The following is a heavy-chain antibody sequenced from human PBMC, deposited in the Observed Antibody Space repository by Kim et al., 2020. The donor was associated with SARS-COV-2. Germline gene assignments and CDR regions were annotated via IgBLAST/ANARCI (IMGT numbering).Heavy chain of an antibody. Sequence: RIINHADSVRGRFTISRDEATTTLYLQMNRLRPDDTAMYYCVKEFGGPSDSWGQGTLVTVSS. J-gene: IGHJ4*02. V-gene: IGHV3-74*01. CDR3: VKEFGGPSDS. CDR2: RII. D-gene: IGHD3-16*01.